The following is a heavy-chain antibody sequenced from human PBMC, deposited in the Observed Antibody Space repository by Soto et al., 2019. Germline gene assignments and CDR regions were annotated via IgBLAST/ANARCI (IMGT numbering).Heavy chain of an antibody. D-gene: IGHD3-10*01. Sequence: EVQLVESGGGLVQPGGSLRLSCAASGFIFGGYWMHWVRQAPGKGLVWVSRINSDGTSTSYADSVKGRFTISRDNAKNTMFLQMNSLRAEDTAAYYCARLLGGSGSFIDYWGQGTLVTVSS. CDR1: GFIFGGYW. CDR2: INSDGTST. CDR3: ARLLGGSGSFIDY. J-gene: IGHJ4*02. V-gene: IGHV3-74*01.